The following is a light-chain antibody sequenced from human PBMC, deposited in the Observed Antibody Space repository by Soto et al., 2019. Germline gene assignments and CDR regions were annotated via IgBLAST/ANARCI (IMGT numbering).Light chain of an antibody. CDR2: GAS. CDR3: QYYGGSPRT. V-gene: IGKV3-20*01. Sequence: EIFLTQSPGTLSLSPGEGTTLSCRASESVASLAWYQQKPGQAPRLLIYGASTRATGIPDRFSGSGSGTDFTLTISRLEPEDFGVYYCQYYGGSPRTFGRGTKVDIK. CDR1: ESVAS. J-gene: IGKJ1*01.